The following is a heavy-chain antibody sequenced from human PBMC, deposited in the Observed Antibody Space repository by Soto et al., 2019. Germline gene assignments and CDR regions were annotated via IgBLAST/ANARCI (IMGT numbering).Heavy chain of an antibody. V-gene: IGHV4-59*01. CDR1: CGSISSYY. CDR3: ARVPDR. Sequence: SETLSLTCTVSCGSISSYYWSWIRQPPGKGLEWIGYMYNTGSTIYNPSLKSRVTISVDTSKNQFSLKLNSVTAADTAVYYCARVPDRWGQGTLVTVSS. CDR2: MYNTGST. D-gene: IGHD2-2*01. J-gene: IGHJ5*02.